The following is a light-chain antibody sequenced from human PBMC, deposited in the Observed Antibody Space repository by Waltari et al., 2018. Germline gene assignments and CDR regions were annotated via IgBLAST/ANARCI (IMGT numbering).Light chain of an antibody. CDR2: GAY. CDR1: QSVSNN. Sequence: EIVMTQSPATLSVSPGERATLSCRASQSVSNNLAWYQQNPGPAPRLLIYGAYTRATGISARFSGSGSGTDFTLTINSLQSEDFAVYYCQQYKNWPRTFGPGTKVEIK. CDR3: QQYKNWPRT. J-gene: IGKJ3*01. V-gene: IGKV3-15*01.